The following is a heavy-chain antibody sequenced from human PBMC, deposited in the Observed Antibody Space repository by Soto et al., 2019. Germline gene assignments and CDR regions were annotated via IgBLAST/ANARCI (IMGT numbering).Heavy chain of an antibody. V-gene: IGHV3-30*18. Sequence: QVQLVESGGGVVQPGRSLRLSCAASGFTFSSYGMHWVRQAPGKGLEWVAVISYDGSNKYYADSVKGRFTISRDNSNNTLYLQMNSLRAEDTAVYYCAKKNWFETWGQGTLVIVSS. J-gene: IGHJ5*02. CDR1: GFTFSSYG. CDR3: AKKNWFET. CDR2: ISYDGSNK.